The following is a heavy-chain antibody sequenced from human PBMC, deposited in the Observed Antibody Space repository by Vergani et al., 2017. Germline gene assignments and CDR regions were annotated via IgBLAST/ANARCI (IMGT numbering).Heavy chain of an antibody. V-gene: IGHV1-69*01. D-gene: IGHD5-24*01. CDR1: GGTFSSYA. J-gene: IGHJ6*03. CDR3: ARDYLGEMATIAPYYYYDMDV. CDR2: IIPIFGTE. Sequence: QVQLVQSGAEVKKPGSSVKVSCKASGGTFSSYAISWVRQAPGQGLEWMGGIIPIFGTENYAQKFQGRVTITADEATSTAYMELSSLRAEDTAVYYCARDYLGEMATIAPYYYYDMDVWGKGTTVTVSS.